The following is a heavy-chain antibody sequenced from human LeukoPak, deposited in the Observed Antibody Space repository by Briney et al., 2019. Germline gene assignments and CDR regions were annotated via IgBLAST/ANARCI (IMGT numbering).Heavy chain of an antibody. Sequence: ASVKVSCKASGGTFSSYAISWVRQAPGQGLEWMGRIIPILGIANYAQKLQGRVTITADKSTSTAYMELGSLRSEDTAVYYCARGRGNYGSGANLDYWGQGTLVTVSS. CDR3: ARGRGNYGSGANLDY. CDR2: IIPILGIA. D-gene: IGHD3-10*01. J-gene: IGHJ4*02. CDR1: GGTFSSYA. V-gene: IGHV1-69*04.